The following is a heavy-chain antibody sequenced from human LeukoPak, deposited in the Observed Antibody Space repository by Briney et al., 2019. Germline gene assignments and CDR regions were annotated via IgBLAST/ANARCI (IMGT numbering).Heavy chain of an antibody. CDR3: ASGPGDPEWVGATKVTEYFQH. J-gene: IGHJ1*01. V-gene: IGHV3-48*01. CDR2: ISSSSSTI. D-gene: IGHD1-26*01. Sequence: PGGSLRLSCAASGFTFSSYSMNWVRQAPGKGLEWVSYISSSSSTIYYADSVKGRFTISRDNAKNSLYLQMNSLRAEDTAVYYCASGPGDPEWVGATKVTEYFQHWGQGTLVTVSS. CDR1: GFTFSSYS.